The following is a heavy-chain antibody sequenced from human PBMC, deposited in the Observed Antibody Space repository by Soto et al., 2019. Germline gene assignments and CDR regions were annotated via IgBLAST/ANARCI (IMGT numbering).Heavy chain of an antibody. CDR3: VRQVWNNNNCCFDL. D-gene: IGHD1-1*01. CDR2: IYWDDDK. Sequence: QITVKESGPQLVKPSQTLTLTCAFSGFSLSTSGVGVGWVRQPPGKAPEWLALIYWDDDKRYRPSLKSRLSNSKDTSKDRVVFTMTNMYPVDTSTYCCVRQVWNNNNCCFDLWGRGTLVTVSS. CDR1: GFSLSTSGVG. V-gene: IGHV2-5*02. J-gene: IGHJ2*01.